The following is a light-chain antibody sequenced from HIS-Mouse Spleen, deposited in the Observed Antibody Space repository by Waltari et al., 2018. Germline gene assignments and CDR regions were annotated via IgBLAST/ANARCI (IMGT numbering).Light chain of an antibody. V-gene: IGKV2-28*01. CDR2: LGS. CDR1: QSLLHSNGYNY. Sequence: DIVMTQSPLSLPVTPGEPASISCRSSQSLLHSNGYNYLDWYLQKPGQSPKLLIYLGSNLASGVPDRFSGSGSGPDFTLKISRVEAEDVGVYYCMQALQTPPTFGQGTKLEIK. J-gene: IGKJ2*01. CDR3: MQALQTPPT.